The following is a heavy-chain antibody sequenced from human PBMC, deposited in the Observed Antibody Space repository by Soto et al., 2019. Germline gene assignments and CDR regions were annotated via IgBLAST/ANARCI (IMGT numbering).Heavy chain of an antibody. CDR2: IYYSGST. D-gene: IGHD2-8*01. V-gene: IGHV4-39*01. CDR3: ARQGIVLMVYANWFDP. J-gene: IGHJ5*02. CDR1: GGSISSSSYY. Sequence: ETLSLTCTVSGGSISSSSYYWGWIRQPPGKGLEWIGSIYYSGSTYYNPSLKSRVTISVDTSKNQFPLKLSSVTAADTAVYYCARQGIVLMVYANWFDPWGQGTLVTVSS.